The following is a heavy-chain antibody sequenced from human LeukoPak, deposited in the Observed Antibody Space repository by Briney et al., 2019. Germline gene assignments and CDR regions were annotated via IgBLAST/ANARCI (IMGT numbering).Heavy chain of an antibody. CDR3: AKDEYDILTGLDDY. V-gene: IGHV3-23*01. J-gene: IGHJ4*02. CDR2: ISGSGGST. Sequence: GGSLRLPCAASGFTFSSYAMSWVRQAPGKGLEWVSAISGSGGSTYYADSVKGRFTISRDNSKNTLYLQMNSLRAEDTAVYYCAKDEYDILTGLDDYWGQGTLVTVSS. D-gene: IGHD3-9*01. CDR1: GFTFSSYA.